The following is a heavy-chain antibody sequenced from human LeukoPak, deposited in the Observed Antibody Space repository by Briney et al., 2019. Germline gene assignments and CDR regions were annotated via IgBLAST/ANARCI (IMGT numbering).Heavy chain of an antibody. J-gene: IGHJ5*01. Sequence: SETLSLTCTVSGGSISSYYWSWIRQPPGKGLEWIGYIYYSGSTNYNPSLRSRVTISVDTSKNQFSLQLNSVTAADTAVYYCVRHDGRSGGTMGAFDSWGQGSLVTVSS. CDR3: VRHDGRSGGTMGAFDS. V-gene: IGHV4-59*08. D-gene: IGHD4-23*01. CDR2: IYYSGST. CDR1: GGSISSYY.